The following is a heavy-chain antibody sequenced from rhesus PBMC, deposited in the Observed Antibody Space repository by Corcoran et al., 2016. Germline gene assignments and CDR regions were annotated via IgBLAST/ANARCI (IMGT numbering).Heavy chain of an antibody. CDR1: GGSISSSY. CDR3: AREGEYCRSTYCSSSYYFDY. D-gene: IGHD2-15*01. V-gene: IGHV4-169*02. J-gene: IGHJ4*01. CDR2: IYGSGGST. Sequence: QLQLQESGPGLVKPSETLSVTCAVSGGSISSSYWSWIRQAPGKGLEWIGYIYGSGGSTNYNPSLKSRITPSPDTSKNQLSLKLSSVTPAGTAVYYCAREGEYCRSTYCSSSYYFDYWGQGVLVTVSS.